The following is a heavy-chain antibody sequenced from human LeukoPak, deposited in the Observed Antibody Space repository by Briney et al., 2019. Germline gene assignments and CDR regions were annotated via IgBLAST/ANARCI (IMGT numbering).Heavy chain of an antibody. CDR1: GFTFSIYD. CDR3: AKGNWNDD. CDR2: ISGSGDST. Sequence: PGGSLRLSCAASGFTFSIYDMTCVRQAPGKGLEWGSVISGSGDSTYYADPVKGRFTISRDNSKNTLYLQMNSLRADDTAVYYCAKGNWNDDWGQGTLVIVSS. V-gene: IGHV3-23*01. J-gene: IGHJ5*02.